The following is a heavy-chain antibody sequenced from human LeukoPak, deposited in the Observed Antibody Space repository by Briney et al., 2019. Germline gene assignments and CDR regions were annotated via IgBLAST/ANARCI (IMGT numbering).Heavy chain of an antibody. CDR2: ISYDGSNK. V-gene: IGHV3-30*18. D-gene: IGHD3-22*01. CDR1: GFTFSSYG. Sequence: PGGSLRLSCAASGFTFSSYGMHWVRQAPGKGLEWVAVISYDGSNKYYADSVKGRFTISRDNAKNSLYLQMNSLRAEDTALYYCAKDTRPLYYDSSGFFDYWGQGTLVTVSS. CDR3: AKDTRPLYYDSSGFFDY. J-gene: IGHJ4*02.